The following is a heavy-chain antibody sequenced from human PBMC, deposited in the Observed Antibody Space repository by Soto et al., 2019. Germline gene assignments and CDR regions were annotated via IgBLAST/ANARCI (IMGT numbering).Heavy chain of an antibody. CDR1: GYTFTSYD. CDR2: MNPNGGNT. V-gene: IGHV1-8*01. D-gene: IGHD3-3*01. Sequence: QVQLVQSGAEVKKPGASVKVSCKASGYTFTSYDINWVRQTTGQGLEWMGWMNPNGGNTGYAQKFQGRVPMPRNTIISIAYMALSGLECLSTSVYYCARRAPVTVTLFEVVVRYYFDYWGQGSLVIFSS. J-gene: IGHJ4*02. CDR3: ARRAPVTVTLFEVVVRYYFDY.